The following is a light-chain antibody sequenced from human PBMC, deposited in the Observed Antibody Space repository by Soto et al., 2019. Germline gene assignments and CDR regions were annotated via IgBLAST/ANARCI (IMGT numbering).Light chain of an antibody. V-gene: IGKV3-15*01. J-gene: IGKJ2*01. CDR1: QSINSE. Sequence: EIVMTQSPATLSLSPGERAALSCRASQSINSELAWYQQKPGQPPRLLIYGASTRATSVPARFTGSEPGSEFTLTISGLQSEDFAVYYCQQGHNWPLTFGQGTRLEI. CDR2: GAS. CDR3: QQGHNWPLT.